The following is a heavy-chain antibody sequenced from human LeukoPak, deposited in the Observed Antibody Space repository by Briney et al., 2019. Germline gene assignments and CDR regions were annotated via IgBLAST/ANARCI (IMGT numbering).Heavy chain of an antibody. CDR2: VNHSGST. CDR3: ARALYYDFWSGYPSFDY. CDR1: GGSFSGYY. J-gene: IGHJ4*02. D-gene: IGHD3-3*01. V-gene: IGHV4-34*01. Sequence: SETLSLTCAVYGGSFSGYYWSWIRQPPGKGLEWIGEVNHSGSTNYNPSLKSRVTISVDTSKNQFSLKLSSVTAADTAVYYCARALYYDFWSGYPSFDYWGQGTLVTVSS.